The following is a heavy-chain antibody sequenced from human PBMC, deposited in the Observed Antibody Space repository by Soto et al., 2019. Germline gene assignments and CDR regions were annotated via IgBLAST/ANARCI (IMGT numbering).Heavy chain of an antibody. J-gene: IGHJ4*02. CDR1: GGTFSSYS. CDR2: IIPILGIA. Sequence: QVQLVQSGAEVKKPGSSVKVSCKASGGTFSSYSISWVRQAPGQGLEWMGRIIPILGIANYAQKFQGRVTITADKSTSTAYMELSSLRSEDTALYYCARDCSSTSCPGPGYWGQGTLVTVSS. CDR3: ARDCSSTSCPGPGY. D-gene: IGHD2-2*01. V-gene: IGHV1-69*08.